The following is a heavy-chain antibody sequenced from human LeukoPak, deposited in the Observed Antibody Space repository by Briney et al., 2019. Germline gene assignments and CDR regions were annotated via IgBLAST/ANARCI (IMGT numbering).Heavy chain of an antibody. CDR3: AMVRGVIFDY. CDR1: GFTVSSNY. V-gene: IGHV3-48*04. Sequence: GGSLRLSCAASGFTVSSNYMNWVRQAPGKGLEWVSYISSDSGTIYYADSVKGRFTISRDNAKNSLYLQMNSLRAEDTAVYYCAMVRGVIFDYWGQGALVTVSS. CDR2: ISSDSGTI. J-gene: IGHJ4*02. D-gene: IGHD3-10*01.